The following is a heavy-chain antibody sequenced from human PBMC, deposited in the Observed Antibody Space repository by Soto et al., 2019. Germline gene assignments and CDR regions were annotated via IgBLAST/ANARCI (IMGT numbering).Heavy chain of an antibody. CDR1: GFTVSSNY. V-gene: IGHV3-66*01. CDR3: ARFPGGTTLDY. J-gene: IGHJ4*02. D-gene: IGHD2-8*02. CDR2: IYSGGST. Sequence: PGGSLRLSCAASGFTVSSNYMSWVRQAPGKGLEWVSVIYSGGSTYYADSVKGRFTISRDNSKNTLYLQMNILRAEDTAVYYCARFPGGTTLDYWGPGTLVTVSS.